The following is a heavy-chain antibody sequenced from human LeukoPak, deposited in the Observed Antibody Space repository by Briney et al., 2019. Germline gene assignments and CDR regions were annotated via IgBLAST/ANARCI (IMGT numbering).Heavy chain of an antibody. D-gene: IGHD6-6*01. J-gene: IGHJ5*02. Sequence: SQTLSLTCTVSGGSISSGSYYWSWIRLPPGKGLEWIGSISHSGSTYYNPSLKTRVTISVDTSKNQFSLKLSSVTAADTAVYYCARAKIAPRDPYNWFDPWGQGTLVTVSS. CDR2: ISHSGST. CDR3: ARAKIAPRDPYNWFDP. V-gene: IGHV4-39*07. CDR1: GGSISSGSYY.